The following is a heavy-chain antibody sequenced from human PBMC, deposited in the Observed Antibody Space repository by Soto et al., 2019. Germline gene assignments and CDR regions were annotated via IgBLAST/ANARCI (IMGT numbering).Heavy chain of an antibody. Sequence: KTSETLSLTCAVYGGSFSGYYWSWIRQPPGKGLEWIGEINHSGSTNYNPSLKSRVTISVDTSKNQFSLKLSSVTAADTAVYYCARVSDILTGYYPEGWFDPWGQGTLVTVSS. J-gene: IGHJ5*02. V-gene: IGHV4-34*01. CDR3: ARVSDILTGYYPEGWFDP. D-gene: IGHD3-9*01. CDR2: INHSGST. CDR1: GGSFSGYY.